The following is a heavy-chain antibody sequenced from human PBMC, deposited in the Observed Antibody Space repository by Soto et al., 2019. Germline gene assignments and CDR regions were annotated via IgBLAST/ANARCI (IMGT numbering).Heavy chain of an antibody. CDR2: IYTSGST. CDR3: ARDNGVGSRYGSSTSCDTRRWFDP. J-gene: IGHJ5*02. Sequence: QVQLQESGPGLVKPSETLSLTCTVSGGSISSYYWSWIRQPAGKGLEWIGRIYTSGSTNYNPSLKSRATLSVDTSKNQFPRKRSSVTAADTAVYYCARDNGVGSRYGSSTSCDTRRWFDPWGQGTLVTVSS. D-gene: IGHD2-2*02. V-gene: IGHV4-4*07. CDR1: GGSISSYY.